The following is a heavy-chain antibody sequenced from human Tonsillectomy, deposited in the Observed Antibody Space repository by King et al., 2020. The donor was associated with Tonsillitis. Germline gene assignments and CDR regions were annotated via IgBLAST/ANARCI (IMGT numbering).Heavy chain of an antibody. CDR2: IHWHGDSR. Sequence: VQLVESGGGVVRPGGSLRLSCEASGFTFDDYAMSWVRQAPGKGLEWVSGIHWHGDSRGYADSVKGRFTISRDNAKNSLYLQMNSLRAEDTALYYCARLRGALIVVVIGAFDIWGQGTMVTVSS. CDR3: ARLRGALIVVVIGAFDI. D-gene: IGHD3-22*01. V-gene: IGHV3-20*04. CDR1: GFTFDDYA. J-gene: IGHJ3*02.